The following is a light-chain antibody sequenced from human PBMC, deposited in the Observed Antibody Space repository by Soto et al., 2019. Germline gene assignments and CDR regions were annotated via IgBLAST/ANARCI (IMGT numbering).Light chain of an antibody. Sequence: DIQMTQSPSSLSASVGDRVTITCRASQSISSYLNWYQQKPGKAPKLLIYAASSLQSGVPSRFSGSGSGPDFTLTISSLQPEDFATYYCQQSYSTLWTFGQGTQVEIK. CDR2: AAS. CDR1: QSISSY. V-gene: IGKV1-39*01. CDR3: QQSYSTLWT. J-gene: IGKJ1*01.